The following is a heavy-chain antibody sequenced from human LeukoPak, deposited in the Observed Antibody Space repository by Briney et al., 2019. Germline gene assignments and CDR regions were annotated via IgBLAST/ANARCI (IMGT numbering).Heavy chain of an antibody. V-gene: IGHV1-18*01. CDR2: ISAYSGNT. Sequence: ASVKVSCKASGYTFTSYGISWVRQAPGQGLEWMGWISAYSGNTNYAQKLQGRVTMTTDTSTSTAYMELRSLRSDDTAVYYCARDLGFTSWSDLSFDYWGQGTLVTVSS. CDR3: ARDLGFTSWSDLSFDY. CDR1: GYTFTSYG. D-gene: IGHD2-2*01. J-gene: IGHJ4*02.